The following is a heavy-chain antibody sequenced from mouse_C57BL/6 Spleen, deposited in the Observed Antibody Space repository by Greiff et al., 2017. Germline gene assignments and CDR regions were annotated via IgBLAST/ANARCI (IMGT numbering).Heavy chain of an antibody. D-gene: IGHD1-1*01. Sequence: EVKVVESGGGLVKPGGSLKLSCAASGFTFSDYGMHWVRQAPEKGLEWVAYISSGSSTIYYADTVKGRFTISRDNAKNTLFLQMTSLRSEDTAMYYCARGGSSLYYYAMDYWGQGTSVTVSS. V-gene: IGHV5-17*01. J-gene: IGHJ4*01. CDR1: GFTFSDYG. CDR3: ARGGSSLYYYAMDY. CDR2: ISSGSSTI.